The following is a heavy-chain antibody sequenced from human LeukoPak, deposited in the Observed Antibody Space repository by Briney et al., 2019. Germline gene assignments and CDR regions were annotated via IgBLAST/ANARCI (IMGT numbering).Heavy chain of an antibody. CDR3: ATETISGSSSRRIRWFDP. Sequence: PSETLSLTCTVSGDSISSGTYYWNWIRQPAGKGLEWIGRIYTSGSTNYNPSLRSRVTISVDTSENQISLKLTSVTAADTAVYYCATETISGSSSRRIRWFDPWGQGTLVTVSS. CDR1: GDSISSGTYY. CDR2: IYTSGST. D-gene: IGHD1-26*01. J-gene: IGHJ5*02. V-gene: IGHV4-61*02.